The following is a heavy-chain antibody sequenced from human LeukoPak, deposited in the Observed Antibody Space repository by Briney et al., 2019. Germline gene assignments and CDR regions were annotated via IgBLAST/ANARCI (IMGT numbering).Heavy chain of an antibody. V-gene: IGHV3-23*01. CDR2: ISGSGGTT. CDR3: ARDQRQFDY. CDR1: GFTFSSYG. D-gene: IGHD1-1*01. J-gene: IGHJ4*02. Sequence: PGWSLRLSCAASGFTFSSYGMSWVRQAPGKGLEWASDISGSGGTTYYADSVKGRFTISRDNSKNTLYLQMNSLRVDDTAVYYCARDQRQFDYWGQGTLVSVSS.